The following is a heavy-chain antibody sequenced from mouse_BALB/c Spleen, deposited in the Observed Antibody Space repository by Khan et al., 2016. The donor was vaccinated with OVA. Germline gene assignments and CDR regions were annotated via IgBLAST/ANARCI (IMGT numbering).Heavy chain of an antibody. J-gene: IGHJ3*01. Sequence: DVQLQESGPGLVKPSQSLSLTCTVTGYSITSDYAWNWIRQFPGNKLEWMGYISYSGSTTYNPSLKSRFSISRDTSKNQFFLQLNSVSTEDTATYDCAMGRTYWGQGTLVTVSA. V-gene: IGHV3-2*02. CDR3: AMGRTY. CDR2: ISYSGST. D-gene: IGHD4-1*01. CDR1: GYSITSDYA.